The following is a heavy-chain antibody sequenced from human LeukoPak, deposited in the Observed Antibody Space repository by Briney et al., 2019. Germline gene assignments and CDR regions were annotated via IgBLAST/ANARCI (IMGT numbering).Heavy chain of an antibody. CDR2: IFGSGGSP. J-gene: IGHJ4*02. D-gene: IGHD2-15*01. CDR1: GFTFNSYA. Sequence: RGSLRLSCAASGFTFNSYAMYWGRHAPGKGLEWISGIFGSGGSPHYADSVKGRFTISRDNSQEIVYLQLDSLRVEDTALYYCGKTTVGYSSGRYPGWPVDYWGQGALVTVSS. V-gene: IGHV3-23*01. CDR3: GKTTVGYSSGRYPGWPVDY.